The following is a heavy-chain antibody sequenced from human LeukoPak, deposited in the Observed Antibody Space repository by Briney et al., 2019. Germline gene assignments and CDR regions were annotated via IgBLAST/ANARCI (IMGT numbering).Heavy chain of an antibody. CDR3: IPGPSTSWYHFDN. CDR1: GGSVSSSNHH. J-gene: IGHJ4*02. Sequence: AETLSLTCTVSGGSVSSSNHHWAWIRQSPGMGLEWVGSVFSTGRTSQNPDPSLKGRVTLSVDTSRNQFSLQLRSLTAADTANCASIPGPSTSWYHFDNWGQGTLVTVSS. CDR2: VFSTGRT. D-gene: IGHD6-13*01. V-gene: IGHV4-39*03.